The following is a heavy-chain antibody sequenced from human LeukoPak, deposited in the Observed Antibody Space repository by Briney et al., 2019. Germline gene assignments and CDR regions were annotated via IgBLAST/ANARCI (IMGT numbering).Heavy chain of an antibody. Sequence: PSQTLSLTCTVSGGSISSGGYYWSWIRQHPGKGLEWIGYIYYSGRTYYNPSLKSRVTISVDTSKNQFSLKLSSVTAADTAVYYCARDRVVVVPAATNFNYGMDVWGQGTTVTVSS. CDR2: IYYSGRT. CDR3: ARDRVVVVPAATNFNYGMDV. D-gene: IGHD2-2*01. V-gene: IGHV4-31*03. CDR1: GGSISSGGYY. J-gene: IGHJ6*02.